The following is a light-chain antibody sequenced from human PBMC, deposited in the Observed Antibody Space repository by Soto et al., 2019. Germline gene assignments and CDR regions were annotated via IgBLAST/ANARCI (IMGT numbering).Light chain of an antibody. CDR2: EVS. V-gene: IGLV2-8*01. CDR3: SSYTSRNTLDYV. CDR1: SSDVGKYDY. Sequence: QSVLTQPPSASGSPGQSVTISCTGTSSDVGKYDYVSWFQHHPGKAPKLIIYEVSKRPSGVPDRFSGSKSGNTASLTISGLQAEDEADYYCSSYTSRNTLDYVFGTGTKVTVL. J-gene: IGLJ1*01.